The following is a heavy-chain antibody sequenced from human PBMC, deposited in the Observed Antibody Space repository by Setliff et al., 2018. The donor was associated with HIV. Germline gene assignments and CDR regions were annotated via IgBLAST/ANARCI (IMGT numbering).Heavy chain of an antibody. CDR1: GYSLTEFP. CDR3: TTGVRVFRYTSGWTPYSFFDS. CDR2: FDPEDGET. D-gene: IGHD6-25*01. J-gene: IGHJ4*02. Sequence: RASVKVSCNVSGYSLTEFPMHWVRQAPGKGLEWMGGFDPEDGETIHAQNFQGRVTMTEDTSTDTAYLELSGLRSEDTAVYYCTTGVRVFRYTSGWTPYSFFDSWGQGTLVTVSS. V-gene: IGHV1-24*01.